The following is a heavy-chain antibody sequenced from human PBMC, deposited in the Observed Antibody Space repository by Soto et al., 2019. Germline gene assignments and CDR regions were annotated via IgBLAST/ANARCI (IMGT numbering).Heavy chain of an antibody. CDR2: IYHTEST. V-gene: IGHV4-4*02. D-gene: IGHD4-17*01. Sequence: SETLSLTCAVSGDSISSSFWWSWVRQPPGKGLEWIGEIYHTESTVYNPSLKGRVTISVDKSKNQFSLNLDSVTAADTAVYYCARYDFGTFDYWGRGIQVTVSS. J-gene: IGHJ4*02. CDR1: GDSISSSFW. CDR3: ARYDFGTFDY.